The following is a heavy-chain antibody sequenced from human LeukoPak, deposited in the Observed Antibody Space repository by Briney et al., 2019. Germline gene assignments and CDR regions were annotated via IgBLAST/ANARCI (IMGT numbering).Heavy chain of an antibody. D-gene: IGHD5-24*01. CDR1: GFTVSSNS. CDR3: ARERDGYTHDAFDI. CDR2: ISSSGSTI. Sequence: GGSLRLSCTVSGFTVSSNSMSWVRQAPGKGLEWVSYISSSGSTIYYADSVKGRFTISRDNAKNSLYVQMNSLRAEDTAVYYCARERDGYTHDAFDIWGQGTMVTVSS. V-gene: IGHV3-48*01. J-gene: IGHJ3*02.